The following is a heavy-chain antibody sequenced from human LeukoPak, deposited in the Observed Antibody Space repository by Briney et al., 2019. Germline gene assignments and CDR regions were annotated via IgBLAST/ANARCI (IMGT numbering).Heavy chain of an antibody. Sequence: PGGSLRLSCAASGFKFSSYSMKWVRQAPGKGLEWVSFISTSSSYIYYADSLKGRFTISRDNAKNSLYLQMNSLRAEDTAVYYCAKAGDIVATIFNYWGQGTLVTVSS. CDR1: GFKFSSYS. J-gene: IGHJ4*02. D-gene: IGHD5-12*01. CDR3: AKAGDIVATIFNY. V-gene: IGHV3-21*04. CDR2: ISTSSSYI.